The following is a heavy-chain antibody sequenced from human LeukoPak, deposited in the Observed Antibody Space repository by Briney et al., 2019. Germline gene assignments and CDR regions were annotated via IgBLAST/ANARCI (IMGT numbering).Heavy chain of an antibody. CDR2: IRYDANIE. Sequence: GGSLRLSCAASGFTFSSYGMHWVRQAPGKGLEWVAFIRYDANIEYYADSVKGRFTISRDNSKNTLYLQMNSLRAEDTAVYYCARRMGIQLWHDAFDIWGQGTMVTVSS. J-gene: IGHJ3*02. D-gene: IGHD5-18*01. CDR1: GFTFSSYG. V-gene: IGHV3-30*02. CDR3: ARRMGIQLWHDAFDI.